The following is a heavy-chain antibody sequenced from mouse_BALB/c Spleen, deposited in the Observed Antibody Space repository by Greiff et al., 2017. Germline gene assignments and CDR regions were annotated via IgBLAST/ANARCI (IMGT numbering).Heavy chain of an antibody. V-gene: IGHV5-17*02. CDR2: ISSGSSTI. CDR3: ARSAIPYYFDY. CDR1: GFTFSSFG. J-gene: IGHJ2*01. Sequence: VQLQQSGGGLVQPGGSRKLSCAASGFTFSSFGMHWVRQAPEKGLEWVAYISSGSSTIYYADTVKGRFTISRDNPKNTLFLQMTSLRSEDTAMYYCARSAIPYYFDYWGQGTTLTVSS.